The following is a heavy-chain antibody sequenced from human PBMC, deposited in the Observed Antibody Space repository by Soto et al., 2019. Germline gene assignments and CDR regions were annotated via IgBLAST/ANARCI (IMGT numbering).Heavy chain of an antibody. V-gene: IGHV3-30*18. Sequence: GGSLRLSCAASGFTFSTHGMHWVRQAPGKGLEWVAVISSDASMESFADSVRGRFTISRDNSRNTLYLQMNSLRAEDTAVYYCAKRGHCSGGTCYSFHFDSWGRGTLVT. CDR3: AKRGHCSGGTCYSFHFDS. CDR2: ISSDASME. J-gene: IGHJ4*02. CDR1: GFTFSTHG. D-gene: IGHD2-15*01.